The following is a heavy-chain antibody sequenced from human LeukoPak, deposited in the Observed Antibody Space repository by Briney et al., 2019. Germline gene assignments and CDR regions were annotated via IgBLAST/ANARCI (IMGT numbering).Heavy chain of an antibody. V-gene: IGHV3-21*01. CDR3: ARDWPTIAAAGTIPEYFQH. CDR2: ISSSSSYI. Sequence: TGGSLRLSCAASGFTFSSYSMNWVRQAPGRGLEWVSSISSSSSYIYYADSVKGRFTIPRDNAKNSLYLQMNSLRAEDTAVYYCARDWPTIAAAGTIPEYFQHWGQGTLVTVSS. D-gene: IGHD6-13*01. CDR1: GFTFSSYS. J-gene: IGHJ1*01.